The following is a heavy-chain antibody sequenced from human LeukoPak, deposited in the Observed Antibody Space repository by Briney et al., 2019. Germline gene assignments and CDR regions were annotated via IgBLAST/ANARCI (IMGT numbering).Heavy chain of an antibody. D-gene: IGHD2-2*01. Sequence: SVKVSCKASGGTFSSYAISWVRQAPGQGLEWMGRIIPIFGTANYAQKFQGRVTITADKSTSTAYMELSSLRSEDTAVYYCARVVYCSSTSCYNWFDPWGQGTLVTVS. J-gene: IGHJ5*02. CDR3: ARVVYCSSTSCYNWFDP. CDR2: IIPIFGTA. V-gene: IGHV1-69*06. CDR1: GGTFSSYA.